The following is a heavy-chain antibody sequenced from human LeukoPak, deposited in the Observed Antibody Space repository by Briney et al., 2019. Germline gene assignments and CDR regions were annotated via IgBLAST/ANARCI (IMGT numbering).Heavy chain of an antibody. V-gene: IGHV3-30*18. CDR2: ISYDGSNK. CDR3: AKEIGGSWGGDLDY. D-gene: IGHD1-26*01. J-gene: IGHJ4*02. Sequence: PGRSLRLSCAASGFTFSSYGMHWVRQAPGKGLEWVAVISYDGSNKYYADSVKGRFTISRDNSKNTLYLQMNSLRAEDTAVNYCAKEIGGSWGGDLDYWGQGTLVTVSS. CDR1: GFTFSSYG.